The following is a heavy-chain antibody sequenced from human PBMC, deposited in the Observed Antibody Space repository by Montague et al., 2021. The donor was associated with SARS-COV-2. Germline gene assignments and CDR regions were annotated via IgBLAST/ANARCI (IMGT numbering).Heavy chain of an antibody. Sequence: SETLSLTCTVSGGSISSYYWSWIRQPPGRGPQWIGYISYSGSTKYKPSLKSRVSLAVGKSWNQFSLRLTSVTAADTAIYYCARKGSGRSDLANWGQGTLVTVSS. D-gene: IGHD1-26*01. CDR2: ISYSGST. CDR1: GGSISSYY. V-gene: IGHV4-59*12. CDR3: ARKGSGRSDLAN. J-gene: IGHJ4*02.